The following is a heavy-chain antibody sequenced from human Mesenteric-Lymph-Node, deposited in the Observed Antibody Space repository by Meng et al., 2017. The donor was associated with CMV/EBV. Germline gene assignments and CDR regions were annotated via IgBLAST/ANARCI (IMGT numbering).Heavy chain of an antibody. CDR2: IYSGGST. Sequence: GGSLRLSCAASGFTVSSNYMSWVRQAPGKGLEWVSVIYSGGSTYYADSVKGRFTISRDNSKNTLYLQMNSLRAEDTAVYYCARGGRAQYCSSTSCYLPYYFDYWGQGTLVTVS. J-gene: IGHJ4*02. CDR1: GFTVSSNY. D-gene: IGHD2-2*01. CDR3: ARGGRAQYCSSTSCYLPYYFDY. V-gene: IGHV3-53*01.